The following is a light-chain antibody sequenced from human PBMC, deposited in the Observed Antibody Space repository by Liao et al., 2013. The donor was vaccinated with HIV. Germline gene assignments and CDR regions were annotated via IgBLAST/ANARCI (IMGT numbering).Light chain of an antibody. CDR3: YSAADNSLRV. CDR2: KDS. J-gene: IGLJ3*02. CDR1: ALPKQY. Sequence: SYELTQPPSVSVSPGQTARITCSGDALPKQYAYWYQQKPGQAPVLVIYKDSERPSGIPERFSGSSSGTTVTLTISGAQVEDEADYYCYSAADNSLRVFGGGTRLTVL. V-gene: IGLV3-27*01.